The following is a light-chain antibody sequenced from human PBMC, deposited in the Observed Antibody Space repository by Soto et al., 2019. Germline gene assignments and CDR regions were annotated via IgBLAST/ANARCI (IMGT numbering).Light chain of an antibody. CDR1: QSVSSSH. Sequence: EIVLTPSPHTLFLSPGLRATFGFGASQSVSSSHIAWYQLKPGQSPRLLIDGASSRASGIPDRFSGSGSGTEFTLTISSLQSEDFAVYYCHQRQSWPRTFGQGTKVDIK. CDR3: HQRQSWPRT. CDR2: GAS. V-gene: IGKV3D-20*02. J-gene: IGKJ1*01.